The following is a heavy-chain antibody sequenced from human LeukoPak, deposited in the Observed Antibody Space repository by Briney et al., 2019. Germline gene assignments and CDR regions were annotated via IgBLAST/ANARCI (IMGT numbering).Heavy chain of an antibody. D-gene: IGHD4-17*01. CDR1: GFAFSSYS. CDR3: ARDVYGDNAYYYYYYGMDV. Sequence: GGSLRLSCAASGFAFSSYSMNWVRQAPGKGLEWVSSISSSSSYIYYADSVKGRFTISRDDAKNSLYLQMNSLRAEDTAVYYCARDVYGDNAYYYYYYGMDVWGQGTTVTVSS. V-gene: IGHV3-21*01. J-gene: IGHJ6*02. CDR2: ISSSSSYI.